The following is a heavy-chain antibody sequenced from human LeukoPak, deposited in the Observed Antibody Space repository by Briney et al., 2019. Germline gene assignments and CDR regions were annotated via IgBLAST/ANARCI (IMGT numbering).Heavy chain of an antibody. V-gene: IGHV4-59*01. CDR3: ARVPWYYDSNNYYYGMDV. Sequence: SETLSLTCTVSGGSISSYYWSWIRQPPGKGLEWIGYIYYSGSTNYNPSLKSRVTISVDTSKNQFSLKLSSVTAADTAVYYCARVPWYYDSNNYYYGMDVWGQGTTVTVSS. CDR2: IYYSGST. CDR1: GGSISSYY. D-gene: IGHD3-22*01. J-gene: IGHJ6*02.